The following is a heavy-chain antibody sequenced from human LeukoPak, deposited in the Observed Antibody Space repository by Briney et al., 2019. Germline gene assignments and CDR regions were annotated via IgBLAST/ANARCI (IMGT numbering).Heavy chain of an antibody. CDR2: INHSGST. J-gene: IGHJ4*02. CDR1: GGSFSGYY. CDR3: ASSHPFDY. V-gene: IGHV4-34*01. Sequence: PSETLSLTCAVYGGSFSGYYWSWIRQPPGKGLEWIGEINHSGSTNYNPSLKSRVTISVDTSKNQFSLKLSSVTAADTAVYYCASSHPFDYWGQGTLVTVSS.